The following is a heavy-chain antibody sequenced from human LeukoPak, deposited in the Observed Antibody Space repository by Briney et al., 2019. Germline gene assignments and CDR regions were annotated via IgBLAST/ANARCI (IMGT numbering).Heavy chain of an antibody. V-gene: IGHV3-11*01. Sequence: GGSLRLPCAASGFTFSDYYMSWIRQAPGKGLEWVSYISSSGSTIYYADSVKGRFTISRDNAKNSLYLQMNSLRAEDTAVYYCARTYAPDYCGGDCYPPEYFQHWGQGTLVTVSS. D-gene: IGHD2-21*02. CDR3: ARTYAPDYCGGDCYPPEYFQH. J-gene: IGHJ1*01. CDR1: GFTFSDYY. CDR2: ISSSGSTI.